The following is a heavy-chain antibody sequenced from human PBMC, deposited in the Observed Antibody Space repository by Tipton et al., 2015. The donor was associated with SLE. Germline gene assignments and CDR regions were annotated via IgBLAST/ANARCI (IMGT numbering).Heavy chain of an antibody. CDR1: GFTFSSYT. CDR2: ISSSSSYI. D-gene: IGHD1-1*01. J-gene: IGHJ6*02. CDR3: ARDLEVAAGDYYYGMDV. V-gene: IGHV3-21*01. Sequence: SLRLSCAASGFTFSSYTMNWVRQAPGKGLEWVSSISSSSSYIYYADSVKGRFTISRDNAKKSLYLQMNSLRAEDTAVYYCARDLEVAAGDYYYGMDVWGQGTTVTVSS.